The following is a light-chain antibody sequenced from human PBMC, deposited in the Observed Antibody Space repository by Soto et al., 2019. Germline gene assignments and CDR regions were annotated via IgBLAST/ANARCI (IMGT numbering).Light chain of an antibody. CDR2: SAS. V-gene: IGKV1-39*01. Sequence: DIQMTQPPSSLSASVGARVTITCRASQRISNYLNWYHQKPGKAPKILIYSASSLQSGVPSRLSGSGSGTDFNLSISSLQPEDFATYYCQQSYSTSWTFGQGTKVEIK. J-gene: IGKJ1*01. CDR1: QRISNY. CDR3: QQSYSTSWT.